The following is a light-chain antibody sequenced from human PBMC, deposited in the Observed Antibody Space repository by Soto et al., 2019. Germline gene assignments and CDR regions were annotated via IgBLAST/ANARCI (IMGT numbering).Light chain of an antibody. CDR1: SSDVGSYNL. CDR2: EGS. Sequence: QSALTQPASVSGSPGQSITISCTVTSSDVGSYNLVAWYQQHPGKAPKLMIYEGSKRPSGVSNRFSGSKSGNTASLTISGLQADDEADYYCCSYAGSSTWVFGGGTKLTVL. J-gene: IGLJ3*02. CDR3: CSYAGSSTWV. V-gene: IGLV2-23*01.